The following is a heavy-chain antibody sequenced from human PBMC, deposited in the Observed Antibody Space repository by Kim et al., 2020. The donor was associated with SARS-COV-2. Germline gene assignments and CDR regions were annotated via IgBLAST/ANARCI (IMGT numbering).Heavy chain of an antibody. J-gene: IGHJ4*02. CDR2: IYYSGST. CDR1: GGSISTYY. D-gene: IGHD2-15*01. Sequence: SETLYLTCTVSGGSISTYYWSWIRQPPGKGLEWIGYIYYSGSTNYNPSLKSRVTISVDTSKNQFPLRLSSVTAADTAAYYCASILPEAMSAHYWGQGTMV. V-gene: IGHV4-59*01. CDR3: ASILPEAMSAHY.